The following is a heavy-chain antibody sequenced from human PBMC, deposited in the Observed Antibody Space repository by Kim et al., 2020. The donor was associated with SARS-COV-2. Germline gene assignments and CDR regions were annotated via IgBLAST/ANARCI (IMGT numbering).Heavy chain of an antibody. CDR3: ATGGITMVRGVIRAGAEYFQH. V-gene: IGHV1-24*01. Sequence: ASVKVSCKVSGYTLTELSMHWVRQAPGKGLEWMGGFDPEDGETIYAQKFQGRVTMTEDTSTDTAYMELSSLRSEDTAVYYCATGGITMVRGVIRAGAEYFQHWGQGTLVTVSS. J-gene: IGHJ1*01. CDR1: GYTLTELS. D-gene: IGHD3-10*01. CDR2: FDPEDGET.